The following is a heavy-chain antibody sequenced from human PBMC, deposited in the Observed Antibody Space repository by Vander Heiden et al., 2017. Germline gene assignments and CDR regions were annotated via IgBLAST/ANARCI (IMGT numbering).Heavy chain of an antibody. Sequence: QVVESGGGLVKPGESLRLSCTASGFTFSTSRMNWVRQAPGKGLEWVSSIGGSSSSIYYADSVKGRFTISRDNAKSSLYLQMNSLRAEDTAVYYCARESLEAFDIWGQGTLVTVSS. CDR2: IGGSSSSI. J-gene: IGHJ3*02. CDR3: ARESLEAFDI. CDR1: GFTFSTSR. D-gene: IGHD3-16*02. V-gene: IGHV3-21*01.